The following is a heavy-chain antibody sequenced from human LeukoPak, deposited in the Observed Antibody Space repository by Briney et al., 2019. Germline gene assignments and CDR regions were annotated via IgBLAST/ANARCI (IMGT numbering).Heavy chain of an antibody. D-gene: IGHD6-19*01. CDR1: GFTFSSYG. CDR3: ARGLSGADKGGDAFDI. V-gene: IGHV3-30*03. J-gene: IGHJ3*02. CDR2: ISYDGSNK. Sequence: GGSLRLSRAASGFTFSSYGMHWVRQAPGKGLEWVAVISYDGSNKYYADSVKGRFTISRDNAKNSLYLQMNSLRAEDTAVYYCARGLSGADKGGDAFDIWGQGTMVTVSS.